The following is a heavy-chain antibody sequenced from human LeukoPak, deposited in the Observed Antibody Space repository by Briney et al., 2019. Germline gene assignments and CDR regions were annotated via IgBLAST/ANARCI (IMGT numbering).Heavy chain of an antibody. CDR2: IRSNTEGGTT. D-gene: IGHD3-3*01. CDR1: VSSFTNAW. CDR3: TRDLYWVFD. V-gene: IGHV3-15*01. J-gene: IGHJ4*02. Sequence: PGRSVRLLCAACVSSFTNAWITWVRHARGKGLEWVGRIRSNTEGGTTDYAAPVKGRFSISRDDSRNTLYLQMNSPKTEDTAVYYCTRDLYWVFDWGQGTLVTVSS.